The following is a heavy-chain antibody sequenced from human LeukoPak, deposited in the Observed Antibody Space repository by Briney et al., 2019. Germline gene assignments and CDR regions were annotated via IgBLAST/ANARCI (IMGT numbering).Heavy chain of an antibody. CDR2: ISYDGSNK. D-gene: IGHD2-15*01. V-gene: IGHV3-30*14. Sequence: PGRSLRLSCAASGFTFSSYAMHWVRQAPGKGLEWVAVISYDGSNKYYADSVKGRFTISRDNSKHTLYLQMNSLRAEDTAVYYCASRHCSGGGCYFAGADPFDYWGQGILVTVSS. CDR3: ASRHCSGGGCYFAGADPFDY. CDR1: GFTFSSYA. J-gene: IGHJ4*02.